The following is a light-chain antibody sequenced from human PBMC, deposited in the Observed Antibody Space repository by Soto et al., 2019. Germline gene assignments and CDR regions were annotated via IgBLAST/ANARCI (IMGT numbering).Light chain of an antibody. J-gene: IGLJ1*01. V-gene: IGLV2-14*03. CDR2: EVS. CDR1: SSDVGAYDY. Sequence: QSALTQPASVSGSPGQSITISCTGTSSDVGAYDYVSWYQQHPDKAPKLMIYEVSNRPSGVSNRFSGSKSVNTATLTISGLQAEDEADYSSSYSSSSTRVFGTGTKVTVL. CDR3: SSYSSSSTRV.